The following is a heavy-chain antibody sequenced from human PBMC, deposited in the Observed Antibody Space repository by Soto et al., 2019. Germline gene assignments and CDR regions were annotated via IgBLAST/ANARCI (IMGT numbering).Heavy chain of an antibody. V-gene: IGHV4-38-2*02. CDR1: GDSSTSGVD. J-gene: IGHJ4*02. Sequence: SETLSLSCTVSGDSSTSGVDWGWVRHSPGKGLEWIGSISYSAKTFYNPSLASRFSIAVDTSKNHFSLRLTSVTAADTALYYCTRGAGAPWVRFDSWGLGTLVTVSS. CDR3: TRGAGAPWVRFDS. CDR2: ISYSAKT. D-gene: IGHD3-22*01.